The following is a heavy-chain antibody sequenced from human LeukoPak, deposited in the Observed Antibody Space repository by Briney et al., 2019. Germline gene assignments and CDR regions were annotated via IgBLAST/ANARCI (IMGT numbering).Heavy chain of an antibody. D-gene: IGHD3-22*01. J-gene: IGHJ3*02. V-gene: IGHV3-7*03. Sequence: GGSLRLSCAASGFTFSSSWMSWVRQAPGKGLEWVANIKQDGSEKYYVDSVKGRFTISRDNAKSSQYLQMNSLRSEDTAVYYCARTGPYLDSSSIAFDIWGQGTMVTVSS. CDR3: ARTGPYLDSSSIAFDI. CDR2: IKQDGSEK. CDR1: GFTFSSSW.